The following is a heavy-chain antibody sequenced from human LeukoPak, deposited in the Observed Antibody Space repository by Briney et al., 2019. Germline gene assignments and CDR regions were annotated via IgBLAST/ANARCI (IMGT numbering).Heavy chain of an antibody. D-gene: IGHD3-3*01. CDR3: ARDRLLPDFWSGYYVDY. V-gene: IGHV4-38-2*02. CDR2: IYHSGST. J-gene: IGHJ4*02. CDR1: GYSISSGYY. Sequence: SETLSLTCTVSGYSISSGYYWGWIRQPPGKGLEWIGSIYHSGSTYYNPSLKSRVTISVDTSKNKFSLKLRSVTAADTAVYYCARDRLLPDFWSGYYVDYWGQGTLVTVSS.